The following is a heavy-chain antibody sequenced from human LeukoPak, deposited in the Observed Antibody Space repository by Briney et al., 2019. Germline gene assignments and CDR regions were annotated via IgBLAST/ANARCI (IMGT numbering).Heavy chain of an antibody. CDR1: GGSFSGYY. V-gene: IGHV4-34*01. CDR2: INHSGST. Sequence: PSETLSLTCAVYGGSFSGYYWSWIRQPPGKGLEWIGEINHSGSTNYNPSLKSRVTISVDTSKNQFSLKLSSVTAADTAVYYCARDPKGFSSGWPSWGQGTLVTVSS. CDR3: ARDPKGFSSGWPS. D-gene: IGHD6-19*01. J-gene: IGHJ4*02.